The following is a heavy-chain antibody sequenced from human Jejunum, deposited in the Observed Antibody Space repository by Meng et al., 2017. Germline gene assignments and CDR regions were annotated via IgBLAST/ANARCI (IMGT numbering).Heavy chain of an antibody. CDR3: ARVASSSAPFDY. CDR1: GGSISSHY. D-gene: IGHD1-26*01. J-gene: IGHJ4*02. CDR2: MYYTGTT. V-gene: IGHV4-59*11. Sequence: QVQLQESGPGLVKPSETLSLTCTVSGGSISSHYFSWIRQPPGKGLEWIGDMYYTGTTNYNPSLKSRVTMSVDTSMNQFSLRLTSVTAADTAVYFCARVASSSAPFDYWGQGTLVTVSS.